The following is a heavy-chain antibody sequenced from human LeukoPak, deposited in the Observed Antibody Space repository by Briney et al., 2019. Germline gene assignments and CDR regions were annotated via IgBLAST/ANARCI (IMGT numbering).Heavy chain of an antibody. D-gene: IGHD2-2*01. CDR1: GFTFSTYG. Sequence: GGSLRLSCAASGFTFSTYGMHWVRQAPGKGLEWVAVISYDGSNKYYADSVKGRFTISRDNSKNTLYLQINSLRAEDTAVYYCAKTLGPYCSSTSCYVGYWGQGTLVTVSS. J-gene: IGHJ4*02. V-gene: IGHV3-30*18. CDR2: ISYDGSNK. CDR3: AKTLGPYCSSTSCYVGY.